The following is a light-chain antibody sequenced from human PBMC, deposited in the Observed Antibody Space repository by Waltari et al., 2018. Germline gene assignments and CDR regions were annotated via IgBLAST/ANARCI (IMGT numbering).Light chain of an antibody. Sequence: QSALTQPASVSGSPGQSLTLSCSGTSSDVGSYNYVSWFQQHPGPPPKLLIYDVTQRPSGVSGRFSGSKSGNTASLTISGLQPEDEADYFCSSYTPTSILVFGGGTKLTV. CDR2: DVT. V-gene: IGLV2-14*03. CDR3: SSYTPTSILV. J-gene: IGLJ2*01. CDR1: SSDVGSYNY.